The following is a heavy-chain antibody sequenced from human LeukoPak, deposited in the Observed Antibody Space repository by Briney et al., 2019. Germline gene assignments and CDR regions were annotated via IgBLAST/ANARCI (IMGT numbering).Heavy chain of an antibody. Sequence: PGRSLRLSCAASGFTFSSYAMHWVRQAPGKGLEWVAVISYDGSNKYYADSVKGRFTISRDNSKNTLYLQMNSLRAEDTAVYYCARSGSGGSYPLYYYYYMDVWGKGTTVTVSS. CDR1: GFTFSSYA. CDR2: ISYDGSNK. V-gene: IGHV3-30*04. CDR3: ARSGSGGSYPLYYYYYMDV. D-gene: IGHD2-15*01. J-gene: IGHJ6*03.